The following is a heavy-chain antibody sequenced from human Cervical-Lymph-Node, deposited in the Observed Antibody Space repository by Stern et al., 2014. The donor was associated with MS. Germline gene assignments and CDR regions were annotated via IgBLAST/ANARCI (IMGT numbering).Heavy chain of an antibody. CDR3: ARDGRHTDNYGLDV. CDR1: GGTFNVYA. CDR2: IIPIFGTA. V-gene: IGHV1-69*01. J-gene: IGHJ6*02. Sequence: QVKLEESGAEVKKPGSSVKVSCKASGGTFNVYAINWLRQAPGQGLEWMGGIIPIFGTANYAQKFQGRVTITADESTRTSSMQLSSLRYDDTAVYYCARDGRHTDNYGLDVWGQGTTVTVSS. D-gene: IGHD3-9*01.